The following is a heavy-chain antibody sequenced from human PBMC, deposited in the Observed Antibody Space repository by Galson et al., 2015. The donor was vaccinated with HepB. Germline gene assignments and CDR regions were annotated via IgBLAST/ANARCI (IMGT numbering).Heavy chain of an antibody. CDR3: ARDDRYYGMDV. J-gene: IGHJ6*02. CDR2: ISYDGSNK. V-gene: IGHV3-30*04. CDR1: GFTFSSYA. Sequence: SLRLSCAASGFTFSSYAMHWVRQAPGKGLEWVAVISYDGSNKYYADSVKGRFTISRDNSKNTLYLQMNSLRAEDTAVYYCARDDRYYGMDVWGQGTTVTVPS.